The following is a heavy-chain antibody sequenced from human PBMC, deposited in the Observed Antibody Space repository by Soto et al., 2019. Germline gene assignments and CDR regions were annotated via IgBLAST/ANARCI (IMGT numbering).Heavy chain of an antibody. CDR3: ATSLGPRGPFDY. D-gene: IGHD1-26*01. CDR2: FDPEDGET. V-gene: IGHV1-24*01. J-gene: IGHJ4*02. CDR1: GYTLTELS. Sequence: ASVKVSCKVSGYTLTELSMHWVRQAPGKGLEWMGGFDPEDGETIYAQKFQGRVTMTEDTSTDTAYVELSSLRSEDTAVYYCATSLGPRGPFDYWGQGTLVTVSS.